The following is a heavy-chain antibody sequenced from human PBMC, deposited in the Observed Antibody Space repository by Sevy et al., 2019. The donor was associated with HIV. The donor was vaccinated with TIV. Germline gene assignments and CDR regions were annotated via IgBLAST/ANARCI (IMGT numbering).Heavy chain of an antibody. CDR1: GFTFGDYA. CDR3: SRVQGTISPYNYFGMDV. CDR2: IKSKTYGGTT. V-gene: IGHV3-49*03. D-gene: IGHD3-3*01. J-gene: IGHJ6*02. Sequence: SLRLSCTASGFTFGDYAMSWLRQAPGKGLEWVGFIKSKTYGGTTEYAASVRGRFTISRDDSKSIAYLQVSSLKTEDTAVYYCSRVQGTISPYNYFGMDVWGQGTTVTVSS.